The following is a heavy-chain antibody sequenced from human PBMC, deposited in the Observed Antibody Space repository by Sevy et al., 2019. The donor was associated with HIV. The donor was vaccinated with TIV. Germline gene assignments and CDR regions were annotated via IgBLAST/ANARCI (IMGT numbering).Heavy chain of an antibody. CDR3: TREKIELGSAFDI. CDR2: IWYDGSNK. D-gene: IGHD6-6*01. Sequence: GGSLRLSCVASGFTFSSYGMHWVRQAPGKGLEWVALIWYDGSNKLYTDSVKGRFTISRDNSKNTVYLQMDSLRAEDTAVYYCTREKIELGSAFDIWGQGTLVTVSS. V-gene: IGHV3-33*08. J-gene: IGHJ3*02. CDR1: GFTFSSYG.